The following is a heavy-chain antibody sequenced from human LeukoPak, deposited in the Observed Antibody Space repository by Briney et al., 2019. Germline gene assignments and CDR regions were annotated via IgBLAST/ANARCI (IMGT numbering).Heavy chain of an antibody. Sequence: GGSLRLSCAASGFTFSSYSMNWVRQAPGKGLEWVSAISGSDGSTYYADSVKGRFTISRDNSKNTLYLQMNSLRAEDTAVYYCAKVGGDYYYDSSGYYPSWGQGTLVTVSS. CDR2: ISGSDGST. CDR3: AKVGGDYYYDSSGYYPS. J-gene: IGHJ4*02. D-gene: IGHD3-22*01. CDR1: GFTFSSYS. V-gene: IGHV3-23*01.